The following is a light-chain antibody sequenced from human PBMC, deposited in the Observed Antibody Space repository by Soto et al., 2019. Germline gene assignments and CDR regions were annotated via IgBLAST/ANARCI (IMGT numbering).Light chain of an antibody. CDR2: DAS. J-gene: IGKJ2*01. Sequence: DIQMTQSPSSLSASVGDRVTITCQASQGMRNYLNWYQQKPGKAPKLLIYDASNLETGVPSRFSGSGSGTDFTFTISSLQPEDIATYYCQQYDTLPYTLGQGTKV. V-gene: IGKV1-33*01. CDR1: QGMRNY. CDR3: QQYDTLPYT.